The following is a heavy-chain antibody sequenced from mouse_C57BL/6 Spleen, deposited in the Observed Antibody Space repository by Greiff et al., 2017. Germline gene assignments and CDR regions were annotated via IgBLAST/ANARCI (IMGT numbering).Heavy chain of an antibody. J-gene: IGHJ4*01. CDR3: ARGGNYYGNYRDYAMDY. V-gene: IGHV1-81*01. CDR2: IYPRSGNT. D-gene: IGHD2-1*01. Sequence: QVQLKESGAELARPGASVKLSCKASGYTFTSYGISWVKQRTGQGLEWIGEIYPRSGNTYYNEKFKGKGTLTADKSSSTAYMELRSLTSEDSAVYFCARGGNYYGNYRDYAMDYWGQGTSVTVSS. CDR1: GYTFTSYG.